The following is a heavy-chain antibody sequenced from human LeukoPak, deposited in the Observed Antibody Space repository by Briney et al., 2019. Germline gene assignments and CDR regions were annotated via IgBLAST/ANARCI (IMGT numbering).Heavy chain of an antibody. V-gene: IGHV4-31*03. D-gene: IGHD2-2*01. CDR3: ARGPACDS. Sequence: SETLSLTCTVSGGSISSVDYYWSWIRQHPGKVLKWIGYIYYSRSTYYNPSPKSRVTISVDTSNTQLSLKLSSVTAAHTAVYYCARGPACDSWGPGTLVTVSS. CDR2: IYYSRST. J-gene: IGHJ4*02. CDR1: GGSISSVDYY.